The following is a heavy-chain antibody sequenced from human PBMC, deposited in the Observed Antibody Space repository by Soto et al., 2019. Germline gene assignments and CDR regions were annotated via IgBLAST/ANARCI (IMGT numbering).Heavy chain of an antibody. D-gene: IGHD2-8*01. J-gene: IGHJ5*02. CDR1: GFSFSSYA. V-gene: IGHV3-23*01. CDR2: ISGSGATT. Sequence: EVQLLQSGGGLVQPGGSLRLSCAASGFSFSSYAMSWVRQAPGKGLEWVSAISGSGATTFYADSMQGRFTISRDNSRDTLYLQMNSLRAEDRAVYFCAREQCSPLDRYCADGGVDWVDHWGRGTLVTVSS. CDR3: AREQCSPLDRYCADGGVDWVDH.